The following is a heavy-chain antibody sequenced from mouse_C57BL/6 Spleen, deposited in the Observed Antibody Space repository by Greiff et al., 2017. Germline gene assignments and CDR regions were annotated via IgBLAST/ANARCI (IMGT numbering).Heavy chain of an antibody. CDR1: GFTFSDYG. V-gene: IGHV5-17*01. Sequence: EVKLMESGGGLVKPGGSLKLSCAASGFTFSDYGMHWVRQAPEKGLEWVAYISSGSSTIYYADTVKGRFTISRDNAKNTLFLQMTSLRSEDTAMYYCARKKTYDYDNAMDYWGQGTSVTVSS. CDR3: ARKKTYDYDNAMDY. CDR2: ISSGSSTI. J-gene: IGHJ4*01. D-gene: IGHD2-4*01.